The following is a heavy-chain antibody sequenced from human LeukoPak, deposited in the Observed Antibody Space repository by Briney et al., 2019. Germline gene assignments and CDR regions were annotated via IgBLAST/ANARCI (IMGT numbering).Heavy chain of an antibody. CDR1: GFTFSDYS. J-gene: IGHJ4*02. Sequence: GGSLRLSCAASGFTFSDYSMNWVRQAPGKGLEWVSAISGSGGSTYYADSVKGRFTISRDNSKNTLYLQMNSLRAEDTAVYYCATARYRHGAVATGGQGTLVTVSS. V-gene: IGHV3-23*01. CDR3: ATARYRHGAVAT. D-gene: IGHD5-12*01. CDR2: ISGSGGST.